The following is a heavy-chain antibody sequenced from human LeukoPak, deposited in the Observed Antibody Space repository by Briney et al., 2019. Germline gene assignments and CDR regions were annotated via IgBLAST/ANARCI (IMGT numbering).Heavy chain of an antibody. CDR3: ANTYGSGSYYKGGFDP. Sequence: GASVKVSCKASGYTFTGYYIHWVRQAPGQGLEWMGWINPNSGGTNYPQKFQGRVTMTRDTSIRTVYMELSRLRSDDTAVYSCANTYGSGSYYKGGFDPWGQGTLVTVSS. V-gene: IGHV1-2*02. CDR1: GYTFTGYY. CDR2: INPNSGGT. D-gene: IGHD3-10*01. J-gene: IGHJ5*02.